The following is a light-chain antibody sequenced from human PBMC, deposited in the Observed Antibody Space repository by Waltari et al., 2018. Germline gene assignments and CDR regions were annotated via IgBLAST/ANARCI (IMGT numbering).Light chain of an antibody. CDR3: SAYTSSSSRV. Sequence: QSALTQPASVSGSPGQSITISCTGTSSDIGGHHYVSWYQQHPGKAPKLMIYDVSKACAVISKLFPGSKSANTASLTISGLQADDEADYYCSAYTSSSSRVFGTGTRVTVL. CDR1: SSDIGGHHY. J-gene: IGLJ1*01. V-gene: IGLV2-14*03. CDR2: DVS.